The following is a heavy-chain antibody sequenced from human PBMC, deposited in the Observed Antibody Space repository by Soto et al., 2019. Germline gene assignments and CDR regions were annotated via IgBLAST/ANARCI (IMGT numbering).Heavy chain of an antibody. CDR3: FRENYFSYNGMDV. CDR2: IRSKANSFAT. CDR1: VFAFSGST. V-gene: IGHV3-73*01. Sequence: PGGSLRLSFAGPVFAFSGSTIHWVRLASLKVLEWVGRIRSKANSFATAYASSVKGRFIISRDDSKTTAYLQMNSLKIDDTAVYYCFRENYFSYNGMDVWGQGTTLTIS. J-gene: IGHJ6*02.